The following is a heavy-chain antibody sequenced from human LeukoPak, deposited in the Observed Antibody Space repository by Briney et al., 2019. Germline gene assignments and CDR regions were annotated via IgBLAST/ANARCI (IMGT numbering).Heavy chain of an antibody. V-gene: IGHV3-74*01. CDR2: INTDGSST. J-gene: IGHJ6*03. CDR1: GFTFSSYW. CDR3: ARVAGYCSSTSCYRSYYYYYMDV. D-gene: IGHD2-2*01. Sequence: PGGSLRLSCAASGFTFSSYWMHWVRQAPGKGLLWVSRINTDGSSTYYADSVKGRFTISRDNAKNTLYLQMNSLRAEDTAVYYCARVAGYCSSTSCYRSYYYYYMDVWGKGTTVTISS.